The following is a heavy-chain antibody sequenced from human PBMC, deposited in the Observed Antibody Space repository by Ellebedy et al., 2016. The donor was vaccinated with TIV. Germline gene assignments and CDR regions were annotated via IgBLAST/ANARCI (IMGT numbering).Heavy chain of an antibody. CDR2: INPNSGGT. CDR3: AALPYISTSSAY. CDR1: GYTFNAYF. V-gene: IGHV1-2*02. Sequence: ASVKVSCKASGYTFNAYFIQWVRQAPGQGLEWMGWINPNSGGTYYAQKFQGRVTMTRDTSISTGYMELSGLKSDDTAVYYCAALPYISTSSAYWGQGTLVTVSS. J-gene: IGHJ4*02. D-gene: IGHD6-13*01.